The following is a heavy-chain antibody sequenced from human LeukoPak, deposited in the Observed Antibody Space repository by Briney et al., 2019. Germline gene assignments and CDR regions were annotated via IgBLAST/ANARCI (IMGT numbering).Heavy chain of an antibody. D-gene: IGHD4-17*01. Sequence: GASVKVSCKASGYTFTGYYMHWVRQAPGQGLEWMGWINPNSGGTNYAQKFQGRVTMTRDTSISTAYLDLSRLRSDDTAVYYCAREAYGDSSFDYWGQGTLLTVSS. V-gene: IGHV1-2*02. CDR3: AREAYGDSSFDY. J-gene: IGHJ4*02. CDR1: GYTFTGYY. CDR2: INPNSGGT.